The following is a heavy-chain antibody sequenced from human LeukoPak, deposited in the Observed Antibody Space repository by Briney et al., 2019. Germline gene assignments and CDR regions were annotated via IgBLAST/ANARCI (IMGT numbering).Heavy chain of an antibody. D-gene: IGHD2-15*01. CDR3: ARELSGSSSRHFDY. CDR1: GFTFSSYA. Sequence: PGGSLRLSCAASGFTFSSYAMSWVRQAPGKGLVWVSRINTDGGNTNYADSVKGRFTISRDNAKDTLYLQMNSLRAEDTAVYYCARELSGSSSRHFDYWGQGTLVTVSS. J-gene: IGHJ4*02. CDR2: INTDGGNT. V-gene: IGHV3-74*01.